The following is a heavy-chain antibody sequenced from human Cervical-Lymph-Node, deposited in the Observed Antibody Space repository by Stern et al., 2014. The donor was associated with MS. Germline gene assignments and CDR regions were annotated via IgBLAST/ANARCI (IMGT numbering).Heavy chain of an antibody. CDR2: ISYDGSNK. D-gene: IGHD2-2*01. V-gene: IGHV3-30*01. CDR3: VVPAANFDY. CDR1: GFTFRSYA. J-gene: IGHJ4*02. Sequence: VQLVESGGGVVQPGRSLRLSCAASGFTFRSYAMHWVRQAPGKGLEWVAVISYDGSNKYYADSVKGRFTISRDNSKNTLYLQMNSLRAEDTAVYYCVVPAANFDYWGQGTLVTVSS.